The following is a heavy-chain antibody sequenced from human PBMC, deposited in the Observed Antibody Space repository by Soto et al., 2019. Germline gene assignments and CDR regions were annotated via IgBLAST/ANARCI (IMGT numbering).Heavy chain of an antibody. D-gene: IGHD3-16*02. CDR3: AKLSSWRVSLDWYFDL. CDR1: GFTFTSYA. CDR2: ISGSGDST. Sequence: EVQLLEAGGGFVQPGGSLRLSCAVSGFTFTSYAMSWVRQAPGKGLEWVSAISGSGDSTYDADSVKVQFTVSRDNSRNTLYVPMSRLSAEATAVYYCAKLSSWRVSLDWYFDLWGGGTLVTVSS. V-gene: IGHV3-23*01. J-gene: IGHJ2*01.